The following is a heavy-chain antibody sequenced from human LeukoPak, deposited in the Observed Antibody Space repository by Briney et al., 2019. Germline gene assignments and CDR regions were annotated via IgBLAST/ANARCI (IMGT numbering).Heavy chain of an antibody. CDR1: GTRFSDYW. Sequence: GGSLRLSCAASGTRFSDYWMSWVRQAPGKGLEWVANIKQDGSEKYYVDSVKGRFTISRDNAKNSLYLQMNSLRAEDTAVYYCAKDRTHRDDIDYWGQGTLVTVSS. D-gene: IGHD1-14*01. CDR2: IKQDGSEK. CDR3: AKDRTHRDDIDY. V-gene: IGHV3-7*01. J-gene: IGHJ4*02.